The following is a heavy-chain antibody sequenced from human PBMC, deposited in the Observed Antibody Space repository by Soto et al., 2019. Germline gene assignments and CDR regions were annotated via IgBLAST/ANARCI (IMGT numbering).Heavy chain of an antibody. CDR1: GFTYTDFA. D-gene: IGHD3-22*01. J-gene: IGHJ6*02. CDR2: ISYDGSDK. V-gene: IGHV3-30*09. Sequence: VQLVESGGGEVQPGRSLRLSCAAAGFTYTDFALHWVRQAPGKGLEWVAIISYDGSDKYYADSVKGRFAISRDKPQNTLYLDMNSLRPEDTAVYFCARRAWDSYYAIDVWGQGTTVTVFS. CDR3: ARRAWDSYYAIDV.